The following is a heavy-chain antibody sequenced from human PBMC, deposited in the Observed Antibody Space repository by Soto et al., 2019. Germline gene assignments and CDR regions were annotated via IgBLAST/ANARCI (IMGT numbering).Heavy chain of an antibody. Sequence: ASVKVSCKASGYTFTSFAIHWVRQAPGQRPEWMGWIHTGNAKTKYSQKFQGRVTITGDTSASTAYMELSSLRSGDTVVYYCARDIRLGYSYGYEHWGQGTVVTVSS. V-gene: IGHV1-3*04. CDR2: IHTGNAKT. J-gene: IGHJ1*01. D-gene: IGHD5-18*01. CDR3: ARDIRLGYSYGYEH. CDR1: GYTFTSFA.